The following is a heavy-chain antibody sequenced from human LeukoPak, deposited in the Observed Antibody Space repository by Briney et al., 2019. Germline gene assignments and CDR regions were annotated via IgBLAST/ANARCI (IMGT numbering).Heavy chain of an antibody. D-gene: IGHD3-3*01. CDR1: SGSVSSSSYY. Sequence: SETLSLTCTVSSGSVSSSSYYWGWIRQPPGKGLEWIGSIYYSGSTYYNPSLKSRVTISVDTSKNQFSLKLSSVTAADTAVCYCARHSTIFGVITNWGQGTLVTVSS. CDR2: IYYSGST. V-gene: IGHV4-39*01. J-gene: IGHJ4*02. CDR3: ARHSTIFGVITN.